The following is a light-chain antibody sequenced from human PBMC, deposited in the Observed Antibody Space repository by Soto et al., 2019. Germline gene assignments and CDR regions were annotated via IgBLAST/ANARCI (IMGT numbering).Light chain of an antibody. Sequence: EIILTQSPDTLSLSPGERATLSCRASQSVSNDFLAWYQQKPGQAPRLLIYGASTRATDVPDRFSGSGSGADSTLSISRLEPEDVAVYYCQQYGSSPPRTFGQGNKVDIK. J-gene: IGKJ1*01. CDR2: GAS. CDR1: QSVSNDF. CDR3: QQYGSSPPRT. V-gene: IGKV3-20*01.